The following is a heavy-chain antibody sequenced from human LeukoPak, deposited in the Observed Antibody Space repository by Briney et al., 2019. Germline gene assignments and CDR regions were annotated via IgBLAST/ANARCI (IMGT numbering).Heavy chain of an antibody. CDR1: RVTLCGYA. Sequence: LSCALSRVTLCGYAISWVRQAPGTGGEWVSAISGSVGGTYYADSVKGRFTIPRDNSKTTPFLQLNSFRAAEQAVYYCAKNEQWGQGTLVTVSS. J-gene: IGHJ4*02. CDR2: ISGSVGGT. V-gene: IGHV3-23*01. D-gene: IGHD1-1*01. CDR3: AKNEQ.